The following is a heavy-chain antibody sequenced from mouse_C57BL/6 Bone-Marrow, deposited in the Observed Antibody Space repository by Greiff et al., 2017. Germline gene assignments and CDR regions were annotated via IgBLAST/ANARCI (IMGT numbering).Heavy chain of an antibody. CDR1: GYTFTSYW. CDR2: IDPSDSYT. V-gene: IGHV1-69*01. J-gene: IGHJ3*01. Sequence: VQLQQPGAELVMPGASVKLSCKASGYTFTSYWMHWVKQRPGQGLEWIGEIDPSDSYTNYNQKFKGKSTLTVDKSSSTAYMQLSSLTSEDSAVYYCAREGVLSAWCAYWGQGTLVTVSA. CDR3: AREGVLSAWCAY. D-gene: IGHD3-2*02.